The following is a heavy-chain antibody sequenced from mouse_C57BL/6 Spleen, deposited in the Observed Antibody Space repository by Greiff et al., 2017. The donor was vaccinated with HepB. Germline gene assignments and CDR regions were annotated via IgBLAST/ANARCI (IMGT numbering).Heavy chain of an antibody. CDR1: GYTFTSYG. CDR3: ARGRYGYDVPYYFDY. Sequence: QVQLQQSGAELARPGASVKLSCKASGYTFTSYGISWVKQRTGQGLEWIGEIYPRSGNTYYNEKFKGKATLTADKSSSTAYMELRSLTSEDSAVYFCARGRYGYDVPYYFDYWGQGTTLTVSS. D-gene: IGHD2-2*01. J-gene: IGHJ2*01. V-gene: IGHV1-81*01. CDR2: IYPRSGNT.